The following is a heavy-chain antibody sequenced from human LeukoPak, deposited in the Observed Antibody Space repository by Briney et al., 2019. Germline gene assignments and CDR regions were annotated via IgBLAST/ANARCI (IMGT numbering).Heavy chain of an antibody. CDR3: ARDRYSSFYYHYYMDV. Sequence: SETLSLTCTVSGASISSYNWSWLRQPAGKGLEWIGRIFTSGSTNYNPSLKSRVTMSVDTSRNQFSLNLKSVTAADTALYYCARDRYSSFYYHYYMDVWGKGTTVIVSS. D-gene: IGHD6-6*01. CDR2: IFTSGST. CDR1: GASISSYN. V-gene: IGHV4-4*07. J-gene: IGHJ6*03.